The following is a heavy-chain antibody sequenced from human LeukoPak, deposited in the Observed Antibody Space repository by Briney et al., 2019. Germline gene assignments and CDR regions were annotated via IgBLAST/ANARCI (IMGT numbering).Heavy chain of an antibody. CDR3: ARGFTSWPQGPYYFDY. D-gene: IGHD2-2*01. J-gene: IGHJ4*02. V-gene: IGHV3-30*02. CDR1: GFTFSDYV. Sequence: PGGSLRLSCAVSGFTFSDYVMNWVRQAPGKGLEWVASIQSNGNEKYSSDSLKGRFTISRDNSKNTLYLEMSTVRPGDTAVFYCARGFTSWPQGPYYFDYWGQGILIAVSS. CDR2: IQSNGNEK.